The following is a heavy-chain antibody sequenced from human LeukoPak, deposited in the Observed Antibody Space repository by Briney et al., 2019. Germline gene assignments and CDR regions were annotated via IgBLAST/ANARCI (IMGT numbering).Heavy chain of an antibody. CDR3: ASSYGSSAYYPFDY. Sequence: GGSLRLSCAASGFTFSSYAMSWVRQAPGKGLEWVSLISDSGGSTNYADSVKGRFTISRDNSKSTLYLQMNTLRAEDTAIYYCASSYGSSAYYPFDYWGQGTLVTVFS. J-gene: IGHJ4*02. CDR2: ISDSGGST. D-gene: IGHD3-22*01. CDR1: GFTFSSYA. V-gene: IGHV3-23*01.